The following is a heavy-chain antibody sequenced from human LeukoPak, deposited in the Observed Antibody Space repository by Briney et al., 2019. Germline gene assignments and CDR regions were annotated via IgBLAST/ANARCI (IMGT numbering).Heavy chain of an antibody. D-gene: IGHD3-22*01. CDR3: VRALPYYYDSSGNYFDF. J-gene: IGHJ4*02. Sequence: PSETLSLTCTVSGGSISSYYWSWIRQPPGKGLEWIGYIFYSGTTNYNPSLKSRVTISLDTSKNQFSLKLSSVTAADTAVYYCVRALPYYYDSSGNYFDFWGQGTLVTVSS. V-gene: IGHV4-59*01. CDR2: IFYSGTT. CDR1: GGSISSYY.